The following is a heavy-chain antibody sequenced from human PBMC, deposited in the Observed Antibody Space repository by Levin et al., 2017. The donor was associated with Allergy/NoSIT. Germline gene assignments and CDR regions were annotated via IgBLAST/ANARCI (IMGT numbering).Heavy chain of an antibody. Sequence: GESLKISCAASGFTFSSYAMHWVRQAPGKGLEWVAVISYDGSNKYYADSVKGRFTISRDNSKNTLYLQMNSLRAEDTAVYYCARGPWGWTTVTTYDSYYYYMDVWGKGTTVTVSS. D-gene: IGHD4-17*01. CDR3: ARGPWGWTTVTTYDSYYYYMDV. V-gene: IGHV3-30-3*01. CDR2: ISYDGSNK. CDR1: GFTFSSYA. J-gene: IGHJ6*03.